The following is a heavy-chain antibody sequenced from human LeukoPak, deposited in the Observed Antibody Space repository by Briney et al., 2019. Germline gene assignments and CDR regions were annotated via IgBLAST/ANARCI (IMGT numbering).Heavy chain of an antibody. D-gene: IGHD6-19*01. Sequence: GGSLRLSCAAFGFTFTDYHMSWIRQAPGKGLECVSYISPGGGSKYSADSVKGRFTISRDNAKNSLYLQMNSLTAEDTAVYYCAGGRDTAVAGPGGYFDYWAQGTLVTVSS. J-gene: IGHJ4*02. CDR2: ISPGGGSK. CDR1: GFTFTDYH. V-gene: IGHV3-11*01. CDR3: AGGRDTAVAGPGGYFDY.